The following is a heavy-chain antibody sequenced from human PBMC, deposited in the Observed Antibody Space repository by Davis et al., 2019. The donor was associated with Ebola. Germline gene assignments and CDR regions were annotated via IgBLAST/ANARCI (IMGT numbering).Heavy chain of an antibody. CDR1: GGSISSSSYN. J-gene: IGHJ6*02. CDR3: ASSFGEFLYHYGMDV. D-gene: IGHD3-10*01. V-gene: IGHV4-39*01. Sequence: SETLSLTCTVSGGSISSSSYNWCWIRQPPGKGLGWIGSSYYSGSTNYNPSLQSRVTISVDTSKNQFSLKLSSVTAADTAVYYCASSFGEFLYHYGMDVWGQGTTVTVSS. CDR2: SYYSGST.